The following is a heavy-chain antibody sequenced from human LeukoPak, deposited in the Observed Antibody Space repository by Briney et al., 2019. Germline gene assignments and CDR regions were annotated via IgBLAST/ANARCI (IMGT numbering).Heavy chain of an antibody. V-gene: IGHV3-64*01. D-gene: IGHD3-22*01. J-gene: IGHJ4*02. CDR3: ARDVKPYGHDTSGYYDN. CDR1: GFPFSSYT. CDR2: IISNGGAT. Sequence: PGGSLRLSCAASGFPFSSYTMHWVRQAPGKGLEYVSAIISNGGATYYVNSVKGRFTISRDNSKNTLFLQMGRLREEDTAVYYCARDVKPYGHDTSGYYDNWGQGTLVTVSS.